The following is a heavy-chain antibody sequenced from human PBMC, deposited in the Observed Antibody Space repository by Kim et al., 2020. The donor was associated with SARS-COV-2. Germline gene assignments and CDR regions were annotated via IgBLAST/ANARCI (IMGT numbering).Heavy chain of an antibody. D-gene: IGHD3-22*01. V-gene: IGHV4-31*02. CDR3: ARSPQSWVVVTHFDY. Sequence: NPARKSRGTISVETCKNQFSLKLSSGTAADTAVYYCARSPQSWVVVTHFDYWGQGTLVTVSS. J-gene: IGHJ4*02.